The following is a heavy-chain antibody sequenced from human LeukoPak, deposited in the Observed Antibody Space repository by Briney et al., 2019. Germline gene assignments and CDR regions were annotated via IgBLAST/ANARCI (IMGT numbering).Heavy chain of an antibody. CDR1: RFTFSVHW. CDR2: INPDESDK. CDR3: AREEKDYQLLRRGAFDI. Sequence: GGSLRLSCAASRFTFSVHWMHWVRHAPGKGLEWVSRINPDESDKAYADSVKGRFTISRDNAKNTLYLQMNSQRAEDTAVYYCAREEKDYQLLRRGAFDIWGQGTMVTVSS. D-gene: IGHD2-2*01. V-gene: IGHV3-74*01. J-gene: IGHJ3*02.